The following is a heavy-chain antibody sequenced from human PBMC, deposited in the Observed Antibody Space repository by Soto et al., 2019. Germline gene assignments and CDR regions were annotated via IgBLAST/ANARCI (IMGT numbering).Heavy chain of an antibody. CDR2: ISYDGSNK. D-gene: IGHD4-17*01. Sequence: GGSLRLSCAASGFTFSSYAMHWVRQAPGKGLEWVAVISYDGSNKYYADSVKGRFTISRDNSKNTLYLQMNSLRAEDTAVYYCARGNTVTTLYYPCGYWGQGTLVTVSS. J-gene: IGHJ4*02. V-gene: IGHV3-30-3*01. CDR3: ARGNTVTTLYYPCGY. CDR1: GFTFSSYA.